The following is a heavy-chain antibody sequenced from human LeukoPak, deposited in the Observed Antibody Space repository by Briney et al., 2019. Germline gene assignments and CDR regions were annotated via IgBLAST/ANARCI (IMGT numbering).Heavy chain of an antibody. CDR3: ASPIPSWLWAKIYAFYN. CDR1: GYTFTSYG. CDR2: ISAYNGNT. D-gene: IGHD2-21*01. Sequence: ASVKVSCKASGYTFTSYGISWVRQAPGQGLEWMGWISAYNGNTNYAQKFQGRVTMTRDTSTSTVYMELSSLRSEDTAVYYCASPIPSWLWAKIYAFYNLGQRTIVTVPS. J-gene: IGHJ3*02. V-gene: IGHV1-18*01.